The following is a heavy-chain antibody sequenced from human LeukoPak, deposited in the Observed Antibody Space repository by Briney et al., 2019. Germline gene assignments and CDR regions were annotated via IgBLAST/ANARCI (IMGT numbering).Heavy chain of an antibody. Sequence: ASVKVSCKAFGYTFTGYYMHWVRQAPGQGLEWMGWINPNSGGTNYAQKFQGRVTMTRDTSISTAYMELSRLRSDDTAVYYCARDWGAAAGVVDYWGQGTLVTVSS. D-gene: IGHD6-13*01. CDR2: INPNSGGT. CDR1: GYTFTGYY. V-gene: IGHV1-2*02. J-gene: IGHJ4*02. CDR3: ARDWGAAAGVVDY.